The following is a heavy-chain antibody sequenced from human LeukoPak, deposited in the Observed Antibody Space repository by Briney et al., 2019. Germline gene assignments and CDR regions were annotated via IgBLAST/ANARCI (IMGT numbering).Heavy chain of an antibody. D-gene: IGHD2-21*01. CDR3: ASGWLRYYYFDT. V-gene: IGHV4-59*01. CDR2: VYYSGST. CDR1: GDAISGYY. Sequence: SETLSLTCSVSGDAISGYYWSWIRQSPGQGLEWIGYVYYSGSTNYNPSLKSRAAISIDTSKNQFSLNLTSVTAADTAVYYCASGWLRYYYFDTWGQGTLVTVS. J-gene: IGHJ4*02.